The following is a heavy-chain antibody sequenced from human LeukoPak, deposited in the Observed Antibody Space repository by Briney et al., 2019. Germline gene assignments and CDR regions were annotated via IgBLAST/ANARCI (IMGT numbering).Heavy chain of an antibody. CDR3: ARSIAVAGTDNWFDP. D-gene: IGHD6-19*01. Sequence: SETLSLTCTVSGGSTSSYYWSWIRQPPGKGLEWIGYIYYSGSTNYNPSLKSRVTISVDTSKNQFSLKLSSVTAADTAVYYCARSIAVAGTDNWFDPWGQGTLVTVSS. J-gene: IGHJ5*02. CDR1: GGSTSSYY. CDR2: IYYSGST. V-gene: IGHV4-59*01.